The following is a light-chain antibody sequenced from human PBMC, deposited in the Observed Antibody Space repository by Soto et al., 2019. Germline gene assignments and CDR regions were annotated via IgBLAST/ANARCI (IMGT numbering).Light chain of an antibody. J-gene: IGLJ1*01. CDR2: TNT. CDR1: SSNIGSNP. CDR3: AAWDDTFYV. Sequence: QPGLTQPPSASGTPGQSVTISCSGGSSNIGSNPVSWYQHVPGTAPKLLIHTNTQRPLGVPARFSGSKSGTSASLAISGLQSEDEADYFCAAWDDTFYVFGSGTKLTVL. V-gene: IGLV1-44*01.